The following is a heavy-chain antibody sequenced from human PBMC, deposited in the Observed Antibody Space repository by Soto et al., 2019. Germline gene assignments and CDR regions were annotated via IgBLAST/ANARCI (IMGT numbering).Heavy chain of an antibody. CDR1: GFTVSSNY. CDR2: IYSGGST. Sequence: GGSLRLSCAASGFTVSSNYMSWVRQAPGKGLEWVSVIYSGGSTYYADSVKGRFTISRDNSKNTLYLQMNSLRAEDTAVYYCARGSWGGATMFYFDYWGQGTLVTVSS. CDR3: ARGSWGGATMFYFDY. D-gene: IGHD1-26*01. J-gene: IGHJ4*02. V-gene: IGHV3-53*01.